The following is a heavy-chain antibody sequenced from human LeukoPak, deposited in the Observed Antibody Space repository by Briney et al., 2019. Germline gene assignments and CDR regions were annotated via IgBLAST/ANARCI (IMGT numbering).Heavy chain of an antibody. CDR3: AINPDSSGGGSDWYFDL. CDR1: GYTFTSYY. Sequence: ASVTVSYTASGYTFTSYYMHWVSQAPGQGQEWMGWINPNSGGTNYAQKFQGRVTMTRDTSINTAYMELSRLRSDDTAVYYCAINPDSSGGGSDWYFDLWGRGTLVTVSS. J-gene: IGHJ2*01. D-gene: IGHD3-22*01. CDR2: INPNSGGT. V-gene: IGHV1-2*02.